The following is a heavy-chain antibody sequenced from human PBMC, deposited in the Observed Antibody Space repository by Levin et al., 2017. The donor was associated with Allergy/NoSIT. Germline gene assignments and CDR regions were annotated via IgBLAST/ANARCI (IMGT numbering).Heavy chain of an antibody. J-gene: IGHJ4*02. Sequence: GESLKISCAASGFTFSSYGMHWVRQAPGKGLEWVAVISYDGSNKYYADSVKGRFTISRDNSKNTLYLQMNSLRAEDTAVYYCAKAAYSSSLLDYWGQGTRVTVPS. CDR2: ISYDGSNK. D-gene: IGHD6-6*01. CDR1: GFTFSSYG. CDR3: AKAAYSSSLLDY. V-gene: IGHV3-30*18.